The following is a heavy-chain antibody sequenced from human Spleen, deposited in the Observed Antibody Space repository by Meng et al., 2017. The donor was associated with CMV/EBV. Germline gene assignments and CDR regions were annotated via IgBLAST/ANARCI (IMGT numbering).Heavy chain of an antibody. V-gene: IGHV4-4*02. CDR3: ARVVTALWGYYFDY. CDR1: GGSISSSNW. D-gene: IGHD2-21*02. J-gene: IGHJ4*02. CDR2: IYHSGST. Sequence: VQLTGPGPGRVKPSGTLSLTWAVFGGSISSSNWWSWVRQPPGKGLEWIGEIYHSGSTNYNPSLKSRVTISVDKSKNQFSLKLSSVTAADTAVYYCARVVTALWGYYFDYWGQGTLVTVSS.